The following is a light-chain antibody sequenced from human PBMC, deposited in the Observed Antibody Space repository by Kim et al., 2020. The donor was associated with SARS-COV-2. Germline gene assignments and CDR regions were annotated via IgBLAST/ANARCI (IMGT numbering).Light chain of an antibody. CDR2: KAS. CDR3: QQYRT. Sequence: SLSACVGGRVTSTCRASQSISSWLAWYQQKPGKAPKLLINKASSLERGVPSRFSGSETETEFPLPIRSLQSDDFATYSCQQYRTFGQGTKVDIK. CDR1: QSISSW. V-gene: IGKV1-5*03. J-gene: IGKJ1*01.